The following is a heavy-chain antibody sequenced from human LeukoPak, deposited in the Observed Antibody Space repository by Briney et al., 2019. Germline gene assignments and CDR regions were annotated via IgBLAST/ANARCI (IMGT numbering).Heavy chain of an antibody. D-gene: IGHD4/OR15-4a*01. V-gene: IGHV1-2*02. CDR1: GYTFTSYG. J-gene: IGHJ4*02. CDR3: ARDPNYLFDY. CDR2: INPNSGGT. Sequence: SVKVSCKASGYTFTSYGISWVRQAPGQGLEWMGWINPNSGGTNYAQKFQGRVTMTRDTSISTAYMELSRLRSDDTAVYYCARDPNYLFDYWGQGTLVTVSS.